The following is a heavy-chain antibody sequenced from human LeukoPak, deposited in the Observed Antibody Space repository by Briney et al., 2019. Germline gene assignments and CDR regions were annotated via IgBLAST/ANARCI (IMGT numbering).Heavy chain of an antibody. CDR3: AREGRDYGGNPFDY. D-gene: IGHD4-23*01. J-gene: IGHJ4*02. V-gene: IGHV3-74*01. Sequence: GGSLRLSCAASGFTFSSYWMHWVRQAPGKGLGWVSRINSDGSSTSYADSVKGRFTISRDNAKNTLYLQMNSLRAEDTAVYYCAREGRDYGGNPFDYWGQGTLVAVSS. CDR1: GFTFSSYW. CDR2: INSDGSST.